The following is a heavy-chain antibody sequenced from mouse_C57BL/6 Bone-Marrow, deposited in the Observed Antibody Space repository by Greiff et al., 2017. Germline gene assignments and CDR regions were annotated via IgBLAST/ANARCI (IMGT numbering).Heavy chain of an antibody. V-gene: IGHV1-82*01. CDR3: ARWLLRKSYYAMDY. J-gene: IGHJ4*01. Sequence: VQLQQSGPELVKPGASVKISCKASGYAFSSSWMNWVKQRPGKGLEWIGRIYPGDGDTNYNGKFKGKATLTADKSSSTAYMQLSSLTSEDSAVYYCARWLLRKSYYAMDYWGQGTSVTVSS. D-gene: IGHD2-3*01. CDR2: IYPGDGDT. CDR1: GYAFSSSW.